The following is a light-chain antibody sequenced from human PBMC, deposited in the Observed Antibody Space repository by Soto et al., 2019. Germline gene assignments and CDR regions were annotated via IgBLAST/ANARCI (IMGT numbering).Light chain of an antibody. CDR1: SSDVGSYNL. CDR2: AVN. Sequence: QSDLTQPASVSGSPGQSITISCTGTSSDVGSYNLVSWYQQHPGKAPKLMIYAVNKRPSGISSRFSGSKSGNTASLTISGLQAEDEADYYCSLYISSSTPYVFGTGTKVTVL. CDR3: SLYISSSTPYV. J-gene: IGLJ1*01. V-gene: IGLV2-14*02.